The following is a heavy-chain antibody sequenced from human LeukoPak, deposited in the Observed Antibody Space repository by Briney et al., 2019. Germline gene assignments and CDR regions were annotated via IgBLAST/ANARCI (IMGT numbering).Heavy chain of an antibody. CDR2: IYYSGST. Sequence: PSETLSLTCTVSGGSISSGGYYWSRIRQHPGKGLEWNGYIYYSGSTYYNPSLKSRVTISVDTSKNQFSLKLSSVTAADTAVYYCARAPTAYGDYPFYGMDVWGQGTTVTVSS. CDR1: GGSISSGGYY. D-gene: IGHD4-17*01. V-gene: IGHV4-31*03. CDR3: ARAPTAYGDYPFYGMDV. J-gene: IGHJ6*02.